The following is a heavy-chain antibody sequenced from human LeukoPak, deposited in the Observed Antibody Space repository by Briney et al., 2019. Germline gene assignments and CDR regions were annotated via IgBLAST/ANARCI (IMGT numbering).Heavy chain of an antibody. V-gene: IGHV3-48*04. CDR2: ISGSGSTI. CDR1: GFTFSSHG. CDR3: ARDSNQPDY. Sequence: PGGTLRLSCAASGFTFSSHGMNWVRQAPGKGLEWVSYISGSGSTIYYADSVKGRFTISRDNAKNSLYLQMNSLRAEDTAVYYCARDSNQPDYWGQGTLVTVSS. J-gene: IGHJ4*02.